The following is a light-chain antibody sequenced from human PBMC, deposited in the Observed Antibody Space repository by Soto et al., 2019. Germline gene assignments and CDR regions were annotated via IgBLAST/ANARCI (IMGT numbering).Light chain of an antibody. Sequence: QSVLTQPPSVSDAPGQRVTISCTGTVSDIGAGYDVHWYQQLPGAAPKLLIYSNAIRPSGVPDRFSGSKSGTSASLATTGLRAEDEADYYCQSYDSSLNSYVFGTGTKVTVL. CDR1: VSDIGAGYD. CDR3: QSYDSSLNSYV. V-gene: IGLV1-40*01. CDR2: SNA. J-gene: IGLJ1*01.